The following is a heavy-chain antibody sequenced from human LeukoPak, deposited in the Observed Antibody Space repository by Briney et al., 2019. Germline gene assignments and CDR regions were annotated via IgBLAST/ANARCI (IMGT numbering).Heavy chain of an antibody. CDR1: GSTFSSYV. Sequence: GGSLRLSCAASGSTFSSYVMHWVRQAPGKGLEWVAVISYDGTNKYYADSVKGRFTISRDNSKNTLYLQMNSLRADDTAVYYCAKSGPSRSHFDYWGQGTLVTVSS. CDR2: ISYDGTNK. CDR3: AKSGPSRSHFDY. V-gene: IGHV3-30*18. J-gene: IGHJ4*02. D-gene: IGHD2-2*01.